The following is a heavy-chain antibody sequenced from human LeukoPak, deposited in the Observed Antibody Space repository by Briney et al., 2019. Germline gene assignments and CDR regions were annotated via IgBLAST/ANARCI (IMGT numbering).Heavy chain of an antibody. D-gene: IGHD3-3*01. CDR1: GFIFSDYA. CDR3: ARVWNTYYDFWSGLNWFDP. CDR2: LSAGGSVT. V-gene: IGHV3-23*01. J-gene: IGHJ5*02. Sequence: GGSLRLSCAASGFIFSDYAMSWVRQAPGRGLEWVSSLSAGGSVTYYADSVKGRFTISRDSAKNSLYLQMNSLRAEDTAVYYCARVWNTYYDFWSGLNWFDPWGQGTLVTVSS.